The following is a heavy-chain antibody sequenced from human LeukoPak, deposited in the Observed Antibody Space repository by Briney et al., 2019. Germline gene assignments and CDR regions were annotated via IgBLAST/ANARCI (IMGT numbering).Heavy chain of an antibody. D-gene: IGHD1-26*01. V-gene: IGHV3-53*04. J-gene: IGHJ5*02. Sequence: GGSLRLSCAASGFSVSSNYMTWVRQAPGKGREWVSVLYSGGDTYYADSVKGRFTISRHDSKNTLYLQMNRLRVDDTAVYYCARDHEAGVGWLDPWGQGTLVTVSS. CDR3: ARDHEAGVGWLDP. CDR2: LYSGGDT. CDR1: GFSVSSNY.